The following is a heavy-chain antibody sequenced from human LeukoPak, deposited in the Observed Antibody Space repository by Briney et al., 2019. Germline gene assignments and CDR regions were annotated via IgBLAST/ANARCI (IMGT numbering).Heavy chain of an antibody. Sequence: GGSLRLSCAASGFRFSSYWMSWVRQAPGKGLEWVANIKQDGSEKYYVDSVKGRFTISRDNSKGTVYLQMNSLRPEDTAVYYCAKDDAWLQYGNWGRGTLVTVSS. CDR2: IKQDGSEK. J-gene: IGHJ4*02. CDR3: AKDDAWLQYGN. V-gene: IGHV3-7*03. CDR1: GFRFSSYW. D-gene: IGHD5-24*01.